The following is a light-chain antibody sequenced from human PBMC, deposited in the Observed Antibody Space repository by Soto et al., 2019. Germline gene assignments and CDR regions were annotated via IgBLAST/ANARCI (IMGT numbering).Light chain of an antibody. J-gene: IGKJ1*01. CDR2: GAS. CDR3: QQYGGSPWT. V-gene: IGKV3-20*01. CDR1: QSVSSSY. Sequence: ELVLTQSPGTLSLSPGERATLSCRASQSVSSSYLAWYQQKPGEAPRLLIYGASSRATGNPDRYSGSGSGTHFTLTISRPEPEDFAVYYCQQYGGSPWTFGQGTKVEIK.